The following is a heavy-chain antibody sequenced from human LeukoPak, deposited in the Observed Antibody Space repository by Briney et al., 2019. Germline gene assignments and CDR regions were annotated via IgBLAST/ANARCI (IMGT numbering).Heavy chain of an antibody. CDR3: AKAVAAAGRFGFDP. J-gene: IGHJ5*02. CDR2: IYNSGGT. D-gene: IGHD6-13*01. Sequence: SETLSLTCTVSGGSISTYYWSWIRQPPGKGLEWIGYIYNSGGTNYNPSLQSRVTISVDTSKNQFSLRLTSVTAADTAVYYCAKAVAAAGRFGFDPWGQGTLVTVSS. CDR1: GGSISTYY. V-gene: IGHV4-59*01.